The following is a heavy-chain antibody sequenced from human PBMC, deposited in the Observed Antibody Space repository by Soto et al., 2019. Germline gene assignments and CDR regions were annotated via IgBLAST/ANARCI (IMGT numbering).Heavy chain of an antibody. J-gene: IGHJ4*02. D-gene: IGHD3-22*01. CDR3: ARVIVTDYYDSSGPIDY. CDR1: GGTFSSYA. CDR2: IIPIFGTA. V-gene: IGHV1-69*13. Sequence: ASVKVSCKASGGTFSSYAISWVRQAPGQGLEWMGGIIPIFGTANYAQKFQGRVTITADESTSTAYMELSSLRSEDTAVYYCARVIVTDYYDSSGPIDYWGQGTLVTVSS.